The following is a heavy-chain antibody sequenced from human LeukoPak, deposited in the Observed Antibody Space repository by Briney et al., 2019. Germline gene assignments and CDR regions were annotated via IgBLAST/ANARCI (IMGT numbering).Heavy chain of an antibody. CDR3: AREERQWFGDRAPDY. CDR1: GGSISSGSYY. Sequence: SQTLSLTCTVSGGSISSGSYYWSWIRQPAGKGLEWIGRIYTSGSTNYNPSLKSRVTISVDTSKNQSSLKLSSVTAADTAVYYCAREERQWFGDRAPDYWGQGTLVTVSS. D-gene: IGHD3-10*01. J-gene: IGHJ4*02. V-gene: IGHV4-61*02. CDR2: IYTSGST.